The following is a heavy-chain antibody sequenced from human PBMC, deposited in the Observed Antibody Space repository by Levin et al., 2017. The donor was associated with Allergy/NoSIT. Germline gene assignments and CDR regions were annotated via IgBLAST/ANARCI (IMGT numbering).Heavy chain of an antibody. CDR2: IYYSGST. V-gene: IGHV4-59*01. CDR3: ARVTSVQPDKGMDV. CDR1: GGSISSYY. D-gene: IGHD1-14*01. J-gene: IGHJ6*02. Sequence: PSETLSLTCTVSGGSISSYYWSWIRQPPGKGLEWIGYIYYSGSTNYNPSLKSRVTISVDTSKNQFSLKLSSVTAADTAVYYCARVTSVQPDKGMDVWGQGTTVTVSS.